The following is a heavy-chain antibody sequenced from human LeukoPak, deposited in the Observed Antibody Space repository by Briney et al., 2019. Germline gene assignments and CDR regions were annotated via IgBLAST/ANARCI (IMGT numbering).Heavy chain of an antibody. CDR2: IRWDGDST. V-gene: IGHV3-43*01. D-gene: IGHD3-22*01. Sequence: GGSLRLSCAASGFTFDDYTMHWVRQAPGKGLEWVSLIRWDGDSTYYADSAKGRFTISRDNIKNSLFLEMNSLRTEDSASYYCAKAHYYDTTSFDSAFWGTRPLDYWGQGTLVTVSS. J-gene: IGHJ4*02. CDR3: AKAHYYDTTSFDSAFWGTRPLDY. CDR1: GFTFDDYT.